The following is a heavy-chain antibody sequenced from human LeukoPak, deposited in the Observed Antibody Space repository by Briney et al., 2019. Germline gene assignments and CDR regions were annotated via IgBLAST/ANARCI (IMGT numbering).Heavy chain of an antibody. J-gene: IGHJ6*03. V-gene: IGHV3-48*01. Sequence: PGGSLRLSCATSGFTFSSYGMNWVRQAPGKGLEWVSYISSTTSTINYADSVKGRFTISRDNAKNSLYLQMNSLRAEDTAVYYCARGRDSHYYYYYMDVWGKGTTVTVSS. CDR1: GFTFSSYG. CDR3: ARGRDSHYYYYYMDV. D-gene: IGHD2-15*01. CDR2: ISSTTSTI.